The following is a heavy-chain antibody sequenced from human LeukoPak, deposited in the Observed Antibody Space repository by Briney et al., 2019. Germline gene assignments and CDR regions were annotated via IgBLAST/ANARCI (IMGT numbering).Heavy chain of an antibody. V-gene: IGHV3-30*02. CDR1: GFTFSSYG. J-gene: IGHJ6*03. D-gene: IGHD3-10*01. Sequence: PGGSLRLSCAASGFTFSSYGMHWVRQAPGKGLEWVAFIRYDGSNKYYADSVKGRFTISRDNSKNTLYLQMNSLRAEDTAVYYCAKDSRFGDYYYYYMDVWGKGTTVTVSS. CDR2: IRYDGSNK. CDR3: AKDSRFGDYYYYYMDV.